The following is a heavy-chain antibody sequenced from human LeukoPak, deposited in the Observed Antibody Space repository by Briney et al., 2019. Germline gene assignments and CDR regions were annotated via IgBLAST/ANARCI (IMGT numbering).Heavy chain of an antibody. CDR1: GFTFSSYG. Sequence: GGSLRLSCAASGFTFSSYGMHWVCQAPGKGLEWVAFIRYDGSNKYYADSVKGRFTISRDNSKNTLYLQMNSLRAEDTAVYYCARSPNYGGNPTDVWYFDLWGRGTLVTVSS. CDR3: ARSPNYGGNPTDVWYFDL. V-gene: IGHV3-30*02. CDR2: IRYDGSNK. J-gene: IGHJ2*01. D-gene: IGHD4-23*01.